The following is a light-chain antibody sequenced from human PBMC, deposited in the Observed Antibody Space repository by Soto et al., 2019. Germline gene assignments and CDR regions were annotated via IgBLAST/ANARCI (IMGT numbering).Light chain of an antibody. CDR2: SDD. J-gene: IGLJ3*02. CDR3: AAWGDSLNTWV. V-gene: IGLV1-44*01. Sequence: QSVLTQPPSASGTPGQRVTISCSGSSSNIGSNAVSWYQHFPGTAPKVLIYSDDQRPSGVPDRFSGSKSGTSASLAISGLRAEDEADYFCAAWGDSLNTWVFGGVTKLTVL. CDR1: SSNIGSNA.